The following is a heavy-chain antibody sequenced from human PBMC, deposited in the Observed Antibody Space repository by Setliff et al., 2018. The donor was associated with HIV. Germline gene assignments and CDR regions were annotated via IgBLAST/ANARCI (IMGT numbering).Heavy chain of an antibody. D-gene: IGHD6-19*01. CDR1: GFTFSSYS. CDR3: ARDVRPSIAVAGVCAFDI. Sequence: PGESLKISCAASGFTFSSYSMNWVRQAPGKGLEWVSSISSSSSYIYYADSVKGRFTISRDNAKNSLYLQVNSLRAEDTAVYYCARDVRPSIAVAGVCAFDIWGQGTMVTVSS. CDR2: ISSSSSYI. V-gene: IGHV3-21*01. J-gene: IGHJ3*02.